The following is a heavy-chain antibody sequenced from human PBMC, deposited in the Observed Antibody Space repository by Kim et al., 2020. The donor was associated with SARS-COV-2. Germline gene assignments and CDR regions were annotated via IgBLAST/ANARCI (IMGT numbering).Heavy chain of an antibody. J-gene: IGHJ4*02. V-gene: IGHV3-33*06. CDR1: GFTFSSYG. D-gene: IGHD3-9*01. CDR2: IWYDGSNK. Sequence: GGSLRLSCAASGFTFSSYGMHWVRQAPGKGLEWVAVIWYDGSNKYYADSVKGRFTISRDNSKNTLYLQMNSLRAEDTAVYYCAKDRTSLSSRYFDWLLSGIDYWGQGTLVTVSS. CDR3: AKDRTSLSSRYFDWLLSGIDY.